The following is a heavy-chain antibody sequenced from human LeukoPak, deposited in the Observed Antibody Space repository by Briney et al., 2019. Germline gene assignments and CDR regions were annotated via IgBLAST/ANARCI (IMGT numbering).Heavy chain of an antibody. J-gene: IGHJ4*02. Sequence: FQGRVTITRDTSASTAYMELSSLRSEDTAVYYCARDSPAVGFDYWGQGTLVTVSS. CDR3: ARDSPAVGFDY. V-gene: IGHV1-3*01. D-gene: IGHD3-16*01.